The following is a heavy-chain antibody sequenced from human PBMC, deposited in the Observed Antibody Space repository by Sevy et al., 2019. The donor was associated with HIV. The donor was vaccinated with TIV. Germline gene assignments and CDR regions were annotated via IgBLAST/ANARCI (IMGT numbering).Heavy chain of an antibody. Sequence: GGSLRLSCTTSGFILGDYAMNWVRQAPGKGLEWVGFMRSKPFAGTTEYAASVKGGFTISTDDSEASAHLQMNSLRTEDTGVYYCIRGRLLGYTAMVPDYWGQGTLVTVSS. D-gene: IGHD5-18*01. J-gene: IGHJ4*02. CDR2: MRSKPFAGTT. CDR1: GFILGDYA. V-gene: IGHV3-49*04. CDR3: IRGRLLGYTAMVPDY.